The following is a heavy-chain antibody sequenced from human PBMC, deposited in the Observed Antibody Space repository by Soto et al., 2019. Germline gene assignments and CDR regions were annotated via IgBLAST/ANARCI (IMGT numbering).Heavy chain of an antibody. CDR3: TRGYCSVGSCAFDI. CDR2: ITYNGVSV. V-gene: IGHV3-9*01. Sequence: EQLVESGGAFVQPGGSLRLSCVASGFTFHDYAMHWVRQAPGKGLEWGSLITYNGVSVGYAVSMRGRFTISRDDAKKSLYLQIDSLTAEDTAVYYCTRGYCSVGSCAFDIWGQGTMVTVSS. J-gene: IGHJ3*02. D-gene: IGHD2-15*01. CDR1: GFTFHDYA.